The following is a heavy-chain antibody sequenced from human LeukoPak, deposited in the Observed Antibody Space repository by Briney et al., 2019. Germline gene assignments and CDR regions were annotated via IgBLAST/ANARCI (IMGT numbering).Heavy chain of an antibody. Sequence: ASVKVSCKASGYTFTSYYMHWVRQAPGQGLEWMGIINPSGGSTSYAQKFQGRVTMTRDMSTSTVYMELSSLRSEDTAVYYCARGPGAFYYYYYMDVWGKGTTVTISS. CDR1: GYTFTSYY. J-gene: IGHJ6*03. CDR2: INPSGGST. D-gene: IGHD3-10*01. V-gene: IGHV1-46*01. CDR3: ARGPGAFYYYYYMDV.